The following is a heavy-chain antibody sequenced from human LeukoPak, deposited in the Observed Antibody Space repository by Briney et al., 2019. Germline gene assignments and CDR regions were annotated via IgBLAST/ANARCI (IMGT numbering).Heavy chain of an antibody. D-gene: IGHD1-26*01. CDR2: INWKGGST. CDR3: AISGALYSGSYYG. J-gene: IGHJ4*02. CDR1: GFTFDDYG. V-gene: IGHV3-20*04. Sequence: GGSLRLSCAASGFTFDDYGMSWVRQAPGKGLEWVSGINWKGGSTGYADSVKGRFTISRDNAKNSLYLQMNSLRAEDTALYYCAISGALYSGSYYGWGQGTLVTVSS.